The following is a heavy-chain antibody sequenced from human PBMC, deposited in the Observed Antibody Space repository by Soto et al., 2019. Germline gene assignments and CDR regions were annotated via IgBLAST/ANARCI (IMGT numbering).Heavy chain of an antibody. Sequence: PGESLKISCKGSEYSFTSYWISWVRQMPGKGLEWMGRIDPSDSYNNYSPSFQGHVTISVDKSISTAYLQWGSLKASDTAIYYCARQNYDVLTAGYYFDYWGQGTLVTVS. CDR3: ARQNYDVLTAGYYFDY. CDR2: IDPSDSYN. D-gene: IGHD3-9*01. V-gene: IGHV5-10-1*01. CDR1: EYSFTSYW. J-gene: IGHJ4*02.